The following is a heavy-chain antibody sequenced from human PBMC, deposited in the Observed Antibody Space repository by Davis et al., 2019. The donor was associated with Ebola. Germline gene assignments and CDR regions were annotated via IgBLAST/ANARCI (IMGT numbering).Heavy chain of an antibody. V-gene: IGHV5-51*01. CDR2: IYPGDSAT. Sequence: GESLKISCQGSGYSFTSYWIGWVRQLPGKGLEWMGIIYPGDSATRYSPSFQGHVTISADKSISTAYLQWSSLKASDTAMYYCARQIVVVVAASKTGRFDPWGQGTLVTVSS. CDR3: ARQIVVVVAASKTGRFDP. D-gene: IGHD2-15*01. J-gene: IGHJ5*02. CDR1: GYSFTSYW.